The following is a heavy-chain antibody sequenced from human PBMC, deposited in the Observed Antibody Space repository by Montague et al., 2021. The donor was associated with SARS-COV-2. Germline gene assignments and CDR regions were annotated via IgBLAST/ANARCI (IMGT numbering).Heavy chain of an antibody. D-gene: IGHD4-17*01. CDR1: GDSVSRNTAF. Sequence: CAISGDSVSRNTAFWNWVRQSPSRGLEFLGRTYYRSKWQNDYAVSVRSRITINPDTSKNQFSPHLNSVTPEDTAVCYCSRGTLRFGMDVWGQGTTVTVSS. CDR2: TYYRSKWQN. CDR3: SRGTLRFGMDV. J-gene: IGHJ6*02. V-gene: IGHV6-1*01.